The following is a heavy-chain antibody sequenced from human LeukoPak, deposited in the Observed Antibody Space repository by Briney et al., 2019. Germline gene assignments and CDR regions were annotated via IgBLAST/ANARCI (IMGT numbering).Heavy chain of an antibody. CDR2: INPNSGGT. Sequence: ASVKLSCRSSGYTFTAHYIHWVRQAPGQGLEWMGWINPNSGGTKYAQKVQGSVTMTMYTSINTASMELSRLTSDDTATYYCARGRGTTMVRGVITHYFDIWGRGWLVTVSS. CDR1: GYTFTAHY. V-gene: IGHV1-2*02. CDR3: ARGRGTTMVRGVITHYFDI. J-gene: IGHJ2*01. D-gene: IGHD3-10*01.